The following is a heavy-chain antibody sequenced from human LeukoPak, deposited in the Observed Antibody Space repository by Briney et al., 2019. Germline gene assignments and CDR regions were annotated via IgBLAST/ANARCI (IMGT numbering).Heavy chain of an antibody. V-gene: IGHV1-69*04. Sequence: SVKVSCKASGGTFSSYAISWVRQAPGQGLEWMGRIIPILGIANYAQKFQGRVTITADKSTSTAYMELSSLRSEDTAVYYCARVMTTVDYYYGMDAWGQGTTVTVSS. CDR3: ARVMTTVDYYYGMDA. CDR2: IIPILGIA. CDR1: GGTFSSYA. J-gene: IGHJ6*02. D-gene: IGHD4-17*01.